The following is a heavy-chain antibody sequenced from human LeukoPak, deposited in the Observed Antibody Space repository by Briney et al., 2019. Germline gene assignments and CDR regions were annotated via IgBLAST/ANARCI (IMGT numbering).Heavy chain of an antibody. J-gene: IGHJ6*02. CDR3: AKVVVGAPLYCGMDV. V-gene: IGHV3-23*01. D-gene: IGHD1-26*01. Sequence: PGGSLRLSCAASGFTFSSYAMSWVRQAPGKGLEWVSAISGSGGSTYYADSVKGRFTISRDNSKNTLYLQMNSLRAEDTAVYYCAKVVVGAPLYCGMDVWGQGTTVTVSS. CDR2: ISGSGGST. CDR1: GFTFSSYA.